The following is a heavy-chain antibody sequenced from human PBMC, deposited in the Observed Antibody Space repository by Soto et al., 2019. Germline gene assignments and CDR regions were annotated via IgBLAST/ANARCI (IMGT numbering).Heavy chain of an antibody. CDR2: IYHSGST. Sequence: SETLSLTCAVSSGSISSSNWWSWVRQPPGKGLEWIGEIYHSGSTNYNPSLKSRVTISVDKSKNQFSLKLSSVTAADTAVYYCARGVVVPAAILYYYYYMDVWGKGTTVTVSS. CDR1: SGSISSSNW. J-gene: IGHJ6*03. V-gene: IGHV4-4*02. CDR3: ARGVVVPAAILYYYYYMDV. D-gene: IGHD2-2*01.